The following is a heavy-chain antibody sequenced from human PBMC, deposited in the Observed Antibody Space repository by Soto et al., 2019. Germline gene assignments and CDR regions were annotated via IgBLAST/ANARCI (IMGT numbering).Heavy chain of an antibody. CDR1: GFTFSSHE. V-gene: IGHV3-48*03. J-gene: IGHJ5*02. CDR3: VRSWGVYCSSTRCYSPWLDP. Sequence: PGGSLRLSCVASGFTFSSHEMNWVRQAPGKGLEWVSYISSGGSPIDYADSVRGRFTISRDNAKNSVILQMNSLRVEDTAVYYCVRSWGVYCSSTRCYSPWLDPWGQGTLVTVSS. CDR2: ISSGGSPI. D-gene: IGHD2-2*02.